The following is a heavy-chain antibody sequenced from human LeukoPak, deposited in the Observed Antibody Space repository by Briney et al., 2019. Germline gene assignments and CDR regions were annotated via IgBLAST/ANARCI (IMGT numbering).Heavy chain of an antibody. V-gene: IGHV4-39*07. CDR1: GGSISSSSYY. Sequence: SGTLSLTCTVSGGSISSSSYYWGWIRQPPGKGLEWIGSIYYSGSTCYNPSLKSRVTISVDTSKNQFSLKLSSVTAADTAVYYCASTPNYYDSSQGGYWGQGTLVTVSS. J-gene: IGHJ4*02. CDR2: IYYSGST. D-gene: IGHD3-22*01. CDR3: ASTPNYYDSSQGGY.